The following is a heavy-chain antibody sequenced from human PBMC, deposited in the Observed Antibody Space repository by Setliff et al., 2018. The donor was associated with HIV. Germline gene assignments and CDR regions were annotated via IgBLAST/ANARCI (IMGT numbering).Heavy chain of an antibody. J-gene: IGHJ4*02. D-gene: IGHD6-6*01. V-gene: IGHV4-39*07. CDR2: ISHGGST. Sequence: SETLSLTCTVSGGSISSSSYYWGWIRQPPGKGLEWIGEISHGGSTNYNPSLKSRVTISVDTSKNQFSLKLSSVNAADTAVYYCARVLEQVVSDYWGQGTLVTVSS. CDR1: GGSISSSSYY. CDR3: ARVLEQVVSDY.